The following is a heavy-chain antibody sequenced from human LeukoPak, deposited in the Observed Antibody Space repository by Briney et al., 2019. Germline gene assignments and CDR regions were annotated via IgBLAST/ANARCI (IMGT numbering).Heavy chain of an antibody. V-gene: IGHV4-4*02. CDR2: IYHGGST. D-gene: IGHD6-19*01. Sequence: SETLSLTCAVSGGSISSSNWWSWVRQPPGKGLEWIGEIYHGGSTNYNPSLKSRVTISVDKSKNQFSLKLSSVTAADTAVYYCARAGYSSGWYVPGSERTGSYFDYWGQGTLVTVSS. CDR1: GGSISSSNW. CDR3: ARAGYSSGWYVPGSERTGSYFDY. J-gene: IGHJ4*02.